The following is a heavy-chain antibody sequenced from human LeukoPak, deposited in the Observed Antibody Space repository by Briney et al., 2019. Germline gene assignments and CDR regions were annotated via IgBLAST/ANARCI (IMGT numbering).Heavy chain of an antibody. Sequence: ASVKVSCKTSGGTFATYAFSWVRQAPGQGLEWMGRIIPIFGRVHYAQKFQGRVTITADKSTSTAYMELSSLRSEDTAVYYCARRGDYNTSPLDSWGQGTLVTVSS. CDR1: GGTFATYA. CDR2: IIPIFGRV. CDR3: ARRGDYNTSPLDS. V-gene: IGHV1-69*04. D-gene: IGHD3-10*01. J-gene: IGHJ4*02.